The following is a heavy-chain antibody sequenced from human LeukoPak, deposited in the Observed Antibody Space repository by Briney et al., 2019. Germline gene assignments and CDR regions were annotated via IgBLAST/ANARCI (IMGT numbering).Heavy chain of an antibody. Sequence: GASVKVSCRASGYTFTGYYMHWVRQAPGQGLEWMGWINPNSGGTNYAQKFQGRVTMTRDTSISTAYMELSRLRSDDTAVYYCARNPIVVVVAATPDFGFDPWGQGTLVTVSS. V-gene: IGHV1-2*02. CDR1: GYTFTGYY. CDR2: INPNSGGT. J-gene: IGHJ5*02. D-gene: IGHD2-15*01. CDR3: ARNPIVVVVAATPDFGFDP.